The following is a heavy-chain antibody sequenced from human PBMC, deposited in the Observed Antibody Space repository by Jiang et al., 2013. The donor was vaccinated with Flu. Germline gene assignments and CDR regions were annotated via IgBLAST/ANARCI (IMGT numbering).Heavy chain of an antibody. CDR3: TRFSWAAAGDFDY. D-gene: IGHD6-13*01. CDR2: MKPNSGDT. Sequence: VQLVESGAEVKKPGASVKVSCKASGYTFTSYDINWVRQAPGQGLEWMGWMKPNSGDTGYVQRFQGRVTMTGNTSINTAYMELSSLRSEDTAVYYCTRFSWAAAGDFDYWGQGTLVTVSS. CDR1: GYTFTSYD. V-gene: IGHV1-8*01. J-gene: IGHJ4*02.